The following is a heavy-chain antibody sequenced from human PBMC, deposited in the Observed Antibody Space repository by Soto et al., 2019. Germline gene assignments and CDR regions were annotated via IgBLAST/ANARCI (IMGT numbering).Heavy chain of an antibody. V-gene: IGHV4-39*07. CDR1: GGSVSSSSFF. CDR2: IYYSGTT. J-gene: IGHJ1*01. D-gene: IGHD1-26*01. Sequence: SETLSLTCTVSGGSVSSSSFFWGWIRQSPGKGLEWIGSIYYSGTTYYNPSLKSRVTISVDTSKSQFSLKVSSVIAADTAVYYCARSPDYYSEYFQEWGQGTLVTVSS. CDR3: ARSPDYYSEYFQE.